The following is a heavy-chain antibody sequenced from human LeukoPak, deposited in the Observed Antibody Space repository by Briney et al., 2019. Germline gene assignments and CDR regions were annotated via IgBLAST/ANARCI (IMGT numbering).Heavy chain of an antibody. D-gene: IGHD1-26*01. CDR2: ITSDGSST. V-gene: IGHV3-74*01. Sequence: GGSLRLSCTASGFTFSSYWMHWVRQAPGKGLVWVSRITSDGSSTSHADSVKGRFTISRDNAKNTLYPQMNSLRAEDTAVYYCSRGVGATDSWGQGTLVTVSS. CDR3: SRGVGATDS. J-gene: IGHJ4*02. CDR1: GFTFSSYW.